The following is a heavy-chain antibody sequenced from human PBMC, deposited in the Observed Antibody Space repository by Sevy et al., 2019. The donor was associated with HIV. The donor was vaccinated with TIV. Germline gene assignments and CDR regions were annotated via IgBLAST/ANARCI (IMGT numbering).Heavy chain of an antibody. CDR1: GFSLSTSGVG. CDR2: IYWDDDT. D-gene: IGHD3-10*01. CDR3: AHRRMVRGVITAPFDY. Sequence: SGPTLVNPTQTLTLTCTFSGFSLSTSGVGVGWIRLPPGKALEWLALIYWDDDTRYSPSLKSRLNITKDTSTNQVVLTMTNMDPVDTATYFCAHRRMVRGVITAPFDYWGQGTLVTVSS. V-gene: IGHV2-5*02. J-gene: IGHJ4*02.